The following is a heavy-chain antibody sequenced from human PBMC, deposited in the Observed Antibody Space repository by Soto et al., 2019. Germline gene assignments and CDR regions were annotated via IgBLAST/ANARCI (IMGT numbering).Heavy chain of an antibody. CDR3: AKEGVGATNAHDAFDI. J-gene: IGHJ3*02. Sequence: PGGSLRLSCAASGFTFSSYAMSWVRQAPGKGLEWVSAISGSGGSTYYADSVKGRFTISRDNSKNTLYLQMNSLRAEDTAVYYCAKEGVGATNAHDAFDIWGQGTMVTVSS. CDR1: GFTFSSYA. D-gene: IGHD1-26*01. V-gene: IGHV3-23*01. CDR2: ISGSGGST.